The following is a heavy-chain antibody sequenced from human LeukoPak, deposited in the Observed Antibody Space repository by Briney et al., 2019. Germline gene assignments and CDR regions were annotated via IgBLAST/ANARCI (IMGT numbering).Heavy chain of an antibody. V-gene: IGHV3-23*01. Sequence: GGSLRLSCAASGFTFSSYAMSWVRQAPGKGLEWVSAISGSGGSTYYADSVKGRFTISRDNAKNTLYLQMNSLRAEDTAVYYCARAAYYYYYMDVWGKGTTVTVSS. D-gene: IGHD2-15*01. CDR3: ARAAYYYYYMDV. CDR2: ISGSGGST. J-gene: IGHJ6*03. CDR1: GFTFSSYA.